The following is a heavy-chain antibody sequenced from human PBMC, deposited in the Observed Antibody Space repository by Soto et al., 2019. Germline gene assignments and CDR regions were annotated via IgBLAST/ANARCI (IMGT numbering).Heavy chain of an antibody. CDR3: ARDGIYGGYVVDY. Sequence: GSLRLSCAASGFNFISYGMNWVRQAPGKGLEWVSYISSSSTTIYYADSVKGRFTISRDNAKNSLYLQMNSPRDEDTAVYYCARDGIYGGYVVDYWGEGTLVTLSS. J-gene: IGHJ4*02. CDR2: ISSSSTTI. CDR1: GFNFISYG. V-gene: IGHV3-48*02. D-gene: IGHD5-12*01.